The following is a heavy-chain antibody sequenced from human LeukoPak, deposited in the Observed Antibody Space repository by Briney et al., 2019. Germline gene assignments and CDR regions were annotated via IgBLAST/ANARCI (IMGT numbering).Heavy chain of an antibody. CDR1: GDPISSGSYY. CDR2: IYTSGST. CDR3: ARGGYYYDSSGYYSY. J-gene: IGHJ4*02. Sequence: PSETLSLTCAVSGDPISSGSYYWSWIRQPAGKGLEWIGRIYTSGSTNYNPSLKSRVTISVDTSENQFSLKLSSVTAADTAVYYCARGGYYYDSSGYYSYWGQGTLVTVSS. V-gene: IGHV4-61*02. D-gene: IGHD3-22*01.